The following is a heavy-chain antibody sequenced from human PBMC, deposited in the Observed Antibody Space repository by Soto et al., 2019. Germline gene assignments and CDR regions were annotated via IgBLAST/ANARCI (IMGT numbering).Heavy chain of an antibody. CDR3: ARGLSGYDFRSYWYFDL. J-gene: IGHJ2*01. Sequence: QVQLVQSGAEVKKPGYSVKVSCKASGGTFSSYAISWVRQAPGQGLEWMGGIIPIFGTANYAQKFQGRVTITADESTSTAYMELSSLRSEDTAVYYCARGLSGYDFRSYWYFDLWGRGTLVTVSS. CDR2: IIPIFGTA. D-gene: IGHD5-12*01. V-gene: IGHV1-69*01. CDR1: GGTFSSYA.